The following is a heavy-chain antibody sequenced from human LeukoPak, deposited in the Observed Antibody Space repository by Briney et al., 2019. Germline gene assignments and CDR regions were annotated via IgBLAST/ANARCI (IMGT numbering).Heavy chain of an antibody. CDR1: GFTFNDHY. J-gene: IGHJ4*02. CDR2: IKNKVQRYTT. Sequence: GGSLRLSCVTSGFTFNDHYIDWVRQAPGKGLEWVGQIKNKVQRYTTQYVASVKGRFTISRDDSKNSVYLQMNSLGSEDTAVYFCADLGSTSSSLWGQGTLVTVSS. D-gene: IGHD1-26*01. V-gene: IGHV3-72*01. CDR3: ADLGSTSSSL.